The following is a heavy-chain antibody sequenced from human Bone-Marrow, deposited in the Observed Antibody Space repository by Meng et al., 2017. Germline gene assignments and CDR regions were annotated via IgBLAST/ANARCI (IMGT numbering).Heavy chain of an antibody. V-gene: IGHV1-2*06. CDR1: GYTFTAYY. D-gene: IGHD2-21*01. CDR3: ARDENISLGKLFGDY. CDR2: INPDTGDT. Sequence: ASVKVSCKPSGYTFTAYYIHWVRQAPGQGLAWMGHINPDTGDTLYAQKFQGRVSMTGDTSISTAYVELSGLRSDDTAVYYCARDENISLGKLFGDYWGQGTLVTVSS. J-gene: IGHJ4*02.